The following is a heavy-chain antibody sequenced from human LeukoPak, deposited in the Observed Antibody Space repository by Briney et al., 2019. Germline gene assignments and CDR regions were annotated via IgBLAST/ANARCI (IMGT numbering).Heavy chain of an antibody. Sequence: PSETLSLTCAVSGYSISSGYYWGWIRQPPGKGLEWIGSIYHSGSTYYNPSLKSRVTISVDTSKNQFSLKLSSVTAADTAVYYCARQGIVVVPAAISLWGQGTLVTVFS. J-gene: IGHJ4*02. D-gene: IGHD2-2*02. CDR2: IYHSGST. CDR1: GYSISSGYY. CDR3: ARQGIVVVPAAISL. V-gene: IGHV4-38-2*01.